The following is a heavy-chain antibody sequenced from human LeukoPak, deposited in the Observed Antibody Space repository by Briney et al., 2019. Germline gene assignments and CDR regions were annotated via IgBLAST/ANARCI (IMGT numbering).Heavy chain of an antibody. J-gene: IGHJ4*02. D-gene: IGHD3-22*01. V-gene: IGHV4-61*01. CDR2: IYYSGST. CDR3: ARVGGYYDSSGPRRTYYFDY. Sequence: SETLSLTCTVSGDSISNGRHYWSWIRQPPGKGLERIGYIYYSGSTNYNPSLKSRVTISVDTSKNQFSLKLSSVTAADTAVYYCARVGGYYDSSGPRRTYYFDYWGQGTLVTVSS. CDR1: GDSISNGRHY.